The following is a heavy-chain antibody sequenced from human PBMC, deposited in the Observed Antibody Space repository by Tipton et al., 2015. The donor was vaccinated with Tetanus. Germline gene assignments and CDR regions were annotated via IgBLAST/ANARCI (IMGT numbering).Heavy chain of an antibody. V-gene: IGHV3-11*04. D-gene: IGHD7-27*01. CDR2: ISSSGKTV. J-gene: IGHJ4*02. Sequence: SLRLSCVASGFTFSDHYMSWIRQAPGKGLEWVSYISSSGKTVHYATSVKGRFTISRDNPENTLYLQMATLTADDTAIYYCARMINWGRYLDSWGQGTLVTVSS. CDR3: ARMINWGRYLDS. CDR1: GFTFSDHY.